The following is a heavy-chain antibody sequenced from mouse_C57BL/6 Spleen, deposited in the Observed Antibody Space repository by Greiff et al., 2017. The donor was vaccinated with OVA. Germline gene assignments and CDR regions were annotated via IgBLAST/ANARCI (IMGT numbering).Heavy chain of an antibody. V-gene: IGHV10-1*01. CDR1: GFSFNTYA. CDR3: VRHMEVGGWLLFDY. CDR2: IRSKSNNYAT. D-gene: IGHD2-3*01. Sequence: EVKVVESGGGLVQPKGSLKLSCAASGFSFNTYAMNWVRQAPGKGLEWVARIRSKSNNYATYYADSVKDRFTISRDDSESMLYLQMNNLKTEDTAMYYCVRHMEVGGWLLFDYWGQGTTLTVSS. J-gene: IGHJ2*01.